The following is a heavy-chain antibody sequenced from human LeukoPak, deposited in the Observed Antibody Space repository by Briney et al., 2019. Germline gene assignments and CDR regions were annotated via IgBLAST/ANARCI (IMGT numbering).Heavy chain of an antibody. V-gene: IGHV3-48*01. CDR3: AREGSRDGID. CDR1: GFSFSSYS. J-gene: IGHJ4*02. CDR2: LSSSSSII. Sequence: PGGSLRLSCAASGFSFSSYSMNWVRQAPGKGLEWVSYLSSSSSIIYYADSVKGRFTISRDNAKNSLYLQMNSLRAEDTAVYYCAREGSRDGIDWGQGTLVTVSS. D-gene: IGHD5-24*01.